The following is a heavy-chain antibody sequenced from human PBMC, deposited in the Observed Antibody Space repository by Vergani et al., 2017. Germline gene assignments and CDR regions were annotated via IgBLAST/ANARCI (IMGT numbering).Heavy chain of an antibody. Sequence: EVQLVQSGAEVKKPGESLKISCKGSGYSFTSYWIGWVRQMPGKGLEWMGIIYPGDSDTRYSPSFQGQVTISADKAISTAYLQWSSLKASETAMYYCARLGGFKYCSSTSCYGFYYYYYMDVWGKGTTVTVSS. D-gene: IGHD2-2*01. J-gene: IGHJ6*03. V-gene: IGHV5-51*03. CDR2: IYPGDSDT. CDR3: ARLGGFKYCSSTSCYGFYYYYYMDV. CDR1: GYSFTSYW.